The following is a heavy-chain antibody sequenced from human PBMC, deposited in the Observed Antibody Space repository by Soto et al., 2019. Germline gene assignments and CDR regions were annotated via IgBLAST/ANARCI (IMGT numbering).Heavy chain of an antibody. D-gene: IGHD3-22*01. J-gene: IGHJ5*02. Sequence: QVQLQESRPGLVKASEPLSLRCTVSGHSLSAHYWSWIRQPHGKRLEWIGRVDASGNTNYNPSITGRVTMSVDTSKNQFFLKVRSVTAADTAMYFCARDVGGSVVPHWFDPWGQGALVTVSS. V-gene: IGHV4-4*07. CDR1: GHSLSAHY. CDR2: VDASGNT. CDR3: ARDVGGSVVPHWFDP.